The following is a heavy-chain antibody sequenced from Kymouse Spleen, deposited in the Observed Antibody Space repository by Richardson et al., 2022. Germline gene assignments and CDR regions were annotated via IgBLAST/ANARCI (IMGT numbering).Heavy chain of an antibody. CDR3: TTDLSWNYDFDY. J-gene: IGHJ4*02. Sequence: EVQLVESGGGLVKPGGSLRLSCAASGFTFSNAWMSWVRQAPGKGLEWVGRIKSKTDGGTTDYAAPVKGRFTISRDDSKNTLYLQMNSLKTEDTAVYYCTTDLSWNYDFDYWGQGTLVTVSS. D-gene: IGHD1-7*01. CDR2: IKSKTDGGTT. CDR1: GFTFSNAW. V-gene: IGHV3-15*01.